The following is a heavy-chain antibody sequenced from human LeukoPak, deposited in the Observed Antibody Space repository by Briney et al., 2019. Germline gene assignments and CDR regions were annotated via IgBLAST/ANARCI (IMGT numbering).Heavy chain of an antibody. V-gene: IGHV1-2*02. CDR1: GYTFTGYY. CDR3: ATDPLYGGNSNDAFDI. D-gene: IGHD4-23*01. Sequence: ASVKVSCKASGYTFTGYYMHWVRQAPGQGLEWMGWINPNSGGTNYAQKFQGRVTMTRDTSISTAYMELSRLRSDDTAVYYCATDPLYGGNSNDAFDIWGQGIMVTVSS. CDR2: INPNSGGT. J-gene: IGHJ3*02.